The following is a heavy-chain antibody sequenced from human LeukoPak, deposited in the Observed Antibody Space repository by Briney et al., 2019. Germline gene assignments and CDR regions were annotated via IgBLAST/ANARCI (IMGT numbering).Heavy chain of an antibody. CDR2: MNPNNGNT. J-gene: IGHJ4*02. CDR3: VRSPRDSNLDY. CDR1: GYTFTSYD. D-gene: IGHD2-15*01. V-gene: IGHV1-8*01. Sequence: ASVTVSCKTSGYTFTSYDINWVRQATGQGLEWMGWMNPNNGNTDYAQKFQGRVTMTSNTSIRTAYMELSSLKSEDTAVYYCVRSPRDSNLDYRGQGTLVTVSS.